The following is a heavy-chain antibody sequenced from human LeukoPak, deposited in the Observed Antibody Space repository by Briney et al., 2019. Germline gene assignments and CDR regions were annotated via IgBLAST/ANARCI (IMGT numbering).Heavy chain of an antibody. Sequence: GGSLRLSCAASGFTFSSYGMHWVRQAPGKGLEWVAVISYDGSNKYYADSVKGRFTISRDNSKNTLYLQMNSLRAEDTAVYYCAKDSSFVGDIVATTPLDYWGQGTLVTASS. J-gene: IGHJ4*02. CDR3: AKDSSFVGDIVATTPLDY. D-gene: IGHD5-12*01. CDR1: GFTFSSYG. CDR2: ISYDGSNK. V-gene: IGHV3-30*18.